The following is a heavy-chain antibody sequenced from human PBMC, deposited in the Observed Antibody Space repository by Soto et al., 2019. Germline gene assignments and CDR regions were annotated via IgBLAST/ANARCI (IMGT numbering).Heavy chain of an antibody. V-gene: IGHV3-48*02. CDR3: ARDWVVVFSRYYHYYGMDV. CDR1: GFTFSSYS. J-gene: IGHJ6*02. CDR2: ISSSSSTI. D-gene: IGHD2-2*01. Sequence: EVQLVESGGGLVQPGGSLRLSCAASGFTFSSYSMNWVRQAPGKGLEWVSYISSSSSTIYYADSVKGRFTISRDNGKNPLYLQMNSLRDEDTAVYYCARDWVVVFSRYYHYYGMDVWGQGTTVTVSS.